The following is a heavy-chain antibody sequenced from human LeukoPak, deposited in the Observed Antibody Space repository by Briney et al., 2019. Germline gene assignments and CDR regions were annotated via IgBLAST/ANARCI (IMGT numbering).Heavy chain of an antibody. J-gene: IGHJ4*02. D-gene: IGHD2-8*01. V-gene: IGHV3-48*02. Sequence: PGGSLRLSCAASGFSFDDYSMTWVRQTPGKGLEWLSYISETGSTIFSAGSVRGRFTISRDNAKNSLHLQMSSLRDGDRAVYYCARVRAGVYLDYWGQGTRVTVSS. CDR1: GFSFDDYS. CDR2: ISETGSTI. CDR3: ARVRAGVYLDY.